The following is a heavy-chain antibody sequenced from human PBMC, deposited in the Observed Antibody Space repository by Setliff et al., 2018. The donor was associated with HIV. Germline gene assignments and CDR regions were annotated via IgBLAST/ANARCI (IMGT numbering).Heavy chain of an antibody. Sequence: GGSLRLSCAASGFSFGDFWMSWVRQAPGKGLEWVANIKQDGSEKFYGHSVRGRFTISRDNAKKTLYLQLNSLRAEDTAVYYCVRSRVKVDWFDPWGQGTLVTVSS. J-gene: IGHJ5*02. CDR2: IKQDGSEK. V-gene: IGHV3-7*03. CDR3: VRSRVKVDWFDP. D-gene: IGHD2-15*01. CDR1: GFSFGDFW.